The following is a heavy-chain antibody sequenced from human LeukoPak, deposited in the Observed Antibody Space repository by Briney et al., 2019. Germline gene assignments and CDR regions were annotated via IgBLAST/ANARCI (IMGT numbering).Heavy chain of an antibody. V-gene: IGHV1-2*02. CDR3: AREAYDSGNFRTDYYYMDV. CDR1: GYTFTGYY. D-gene: IGHD3-10*01. Sequence: GASVKASCKASGYTFTGYYMHWVRQAPGQGLEWMGWIYPNSGGTNYAQKFQGRVTVTRDTSISTAYMELSRLRSDDTAVYYCAREAYDSGNFRTDYYYMDVWGIGTTVTVSS. CDR2: IYPNSGGT. J-gene: IGHJ6*03.